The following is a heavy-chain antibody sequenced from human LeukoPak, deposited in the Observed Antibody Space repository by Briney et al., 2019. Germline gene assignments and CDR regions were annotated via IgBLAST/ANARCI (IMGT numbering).Heavy chain of an antibody. CDR3: ARVGGGAYDFWSGYEYFDY. D-gene: IGHD3-3*01. Sequence: PSETLSLTCTVSGGSISSGGYYWSWIRQHPGKGLEWIGYIYYSGSTYYNPSLKSRVTISVDTSKNQFSLKLSSVTAADTAVYYCARVGGGAYDFWSGYEYFDYWGQGTLVTVSS. J-gene: IGHJ4*02. CDR2: IYYSGST. CDR1: GGSISSGGYY. V-gene: IGHV4-31*03.